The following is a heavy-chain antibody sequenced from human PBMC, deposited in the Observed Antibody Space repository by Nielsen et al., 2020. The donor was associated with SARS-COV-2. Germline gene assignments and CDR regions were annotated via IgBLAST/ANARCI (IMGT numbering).Heavy chain of an antibody. CDR2: IIPIFGTA. CDR1: GGTFSSYA. Sequence: SVKVSCKASGGTFSSYAISWVRQAPGQGLEWMGGIIPIFGTANYAQKFQGRVTITADESTSTAYMELSSLRSEDTAVYYCVRGVVPAAMTWFDPWGQGTLVTVSS. J-gene: IGHJ5*02. D-gene: IGHD2-2*01. CDR3: VRGVVPAAMTWFDP. V-gene: IGHV1-69*13.